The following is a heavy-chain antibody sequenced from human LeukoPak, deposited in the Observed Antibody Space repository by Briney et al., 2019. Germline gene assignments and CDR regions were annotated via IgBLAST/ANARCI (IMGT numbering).Heavy chain of an antibody. CDR2: ISGYNGNT. Sequence: ASVKVSCKASGYTFSNYGISWVRQAPGQGLERMGWISGYNGNTNYAQKLQGRVTMTTDTSTSTAYMELRSLRSDDTAVYYCARTTYYYDSSGYSDYWGQGTLVTVSS. CDR1: GYTFSNYG. J-gene: IGHJ4*02. D-gene: IGHD3-22*01. CDR3: ARTTYYYDSSGYSDY. V-gene: IGHV1-18*01.